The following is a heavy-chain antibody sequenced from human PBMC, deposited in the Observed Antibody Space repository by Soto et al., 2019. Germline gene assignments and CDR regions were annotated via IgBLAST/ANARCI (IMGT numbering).Heavy chain of an antibody. CDR1: GGSISSGGYY. CDR2: IYYSGST. CDR3: ARAHEPFWSGYYTFDY. J-gene: IGHJ4*02. Sequence: SETLSLTCTVSGGSISSGGYYWSWIRQHPGKGLEWIGYIYYSGSTYYNPSLKSRVTISVDTSKNQFSLKLSSVTAADTAVYYCARAHEPFWSGYYTFDYWGQGTLVTVSS. D-gene: IGHD3-3*01. V-gene: IGHV4-31*03.